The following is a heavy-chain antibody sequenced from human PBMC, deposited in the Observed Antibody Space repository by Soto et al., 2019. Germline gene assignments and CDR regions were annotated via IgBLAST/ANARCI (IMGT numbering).Heavy chain of an antibody. Sequence: GESLKISCKGSGYSFTSYWIGWVRQMPGKGLEWMGIIYPGDSDTRYSPSFQGQVTISADKSISTAYLQWSSLKASDTAMYYCARPAVATPGGYYYMDVWGKGTTVTVSS. J-gene: IGHJ6*03. D-gene: IGHD6-19*01. V-gene: IGHV5-51*01. CDR1: GYSFTSYW. CDR2: IYPGDSDT. CDR3: ARPAVATPGGYYYMDV.